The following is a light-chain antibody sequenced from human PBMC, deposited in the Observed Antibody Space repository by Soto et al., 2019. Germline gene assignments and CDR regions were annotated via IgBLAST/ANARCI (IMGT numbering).Light chain of an antibody. V-gene: IGLV2-14*01. CDR3: SSYTSSSTLV. Sequence: QSALTQPASVSGSPGQSIPISCTGTSSDVGGYNYVSWYQQHPGKAPKRMIYDVSNRPSGVSNRFSGSKSGNTASLTISGLKAEDEADYYCSSYTSSSTLVFGTGTKVTVL. J-gene: IGLJ1*01. CDR2: DVS. CDR1: SSDVGGYNY.